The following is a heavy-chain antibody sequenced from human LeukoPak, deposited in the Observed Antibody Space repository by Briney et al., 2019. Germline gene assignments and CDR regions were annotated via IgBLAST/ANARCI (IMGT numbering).Heavy chain of an antibody. Sequence: PSETLSLTCTVSGGSISSHYWSWIRQPPGKGLEWIGYIYYSGSTNYNPSHKSPVTISVDTSKNQFSLKLSSVTAADTAVYYCARDGGSYFDYWGQGTLVTVSS. J-gene: IGHJ4*02. D-gene: IGHD1-26*01. V-gene: IGHV4-59*11. CDR1: GGSISSHY. CDR3: ARDGGSYFDY. CDR2: IYYSGST.